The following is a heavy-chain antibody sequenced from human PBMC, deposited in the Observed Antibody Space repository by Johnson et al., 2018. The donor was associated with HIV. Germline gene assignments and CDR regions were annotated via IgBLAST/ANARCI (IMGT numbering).Heavy chain of an antibody. CDR3: ARTTYSSPGAFDI. D-gene: IGHD6-19*01. Sequence: QVPLVESGGGLVQPGGSLRLSCAASGFTFSSYGMHWVRQAPGKGLEWVAFIRYDGSAKYYEDSVKGRFTVSRDNSKNTLYLQMNGLRAEDTAVYYCARTTYSSPGAFDIWGQGTMVTVSS. CDR1: GFTFSSYG. V-gene: IGHV3-30*02. J-gene: IGHJ3*02. CDR2: IRYDGSAK.